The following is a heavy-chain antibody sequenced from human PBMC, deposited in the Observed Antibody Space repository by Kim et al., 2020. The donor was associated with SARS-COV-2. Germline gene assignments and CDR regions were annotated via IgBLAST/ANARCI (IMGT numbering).Heavy chain of an antibody. Sequence: SETLSLTCTVSGGSISSSSYYWGWIRQPPGKGLEWIGSIYYSGSTYYNPSLKSRVTISVDTSKNQFSLKLSSVTAADTAVYYCASTIEDYYDSSGYYHDYWGQGTLVTVSS. CDR3: ASTIEDYYDSSGYYHDY. V-gene: IGHV4-39*01. D-gene: IGHD3-22*01. J-gene: IGHJ4*02. CDR1: GGSISSSSYY. CDR2: IYYSGST.